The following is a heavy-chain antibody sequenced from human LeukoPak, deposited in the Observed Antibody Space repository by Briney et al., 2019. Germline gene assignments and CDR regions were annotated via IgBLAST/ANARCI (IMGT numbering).Heavy chain of an antibody. CDR2: IYTSGST. Sequence: SETLSLTCTVSGGSPSSYYWSWIRQPAGKGLEWIGRIYTSGSTNYNPSLKSRVTMSADTSKNHFSLKLRSVTAADTAVYYCARAPYYYDSSGIPYYFDYWGQGTLVTVSS. CDR3: ARAPYYYDSSGIPYYFDY. CDR1: GGSPSSYY. J-gene: IGHJ4*02. D-gene: IGHD3-22*01. V-gene: IGHV4-4*07.